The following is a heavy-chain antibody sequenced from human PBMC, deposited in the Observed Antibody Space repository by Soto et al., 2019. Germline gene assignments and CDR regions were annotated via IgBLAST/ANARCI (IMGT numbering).Heavy chain of an antibody. CDR1: GGSIGRYY. Sequence: SATLSLTCTVSGGSIGRYYWSWIRQPPGKGLEWIGYMSYSGSTNYNPSLKSRVTISVDTSKNQFSLKLSSVTAADTAVYYCAREWLRSTLDYWGQGTLVTVSS. J-gene: IGHJ4*02. V-gene: IGHV4-59*12. D-gene: IGHD5-12*01. CDR3: AREWLRSTLDY. CDR2: MSYSGST.